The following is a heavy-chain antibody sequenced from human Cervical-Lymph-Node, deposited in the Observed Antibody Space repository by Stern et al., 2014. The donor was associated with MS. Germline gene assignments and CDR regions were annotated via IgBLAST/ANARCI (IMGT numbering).Heavy chain of an antibody. J-gene: IGHJ4*02. D-gene: IGHD5-24*01. V-gene: IGHV3-53*01. Sequence: EVQLVESGGGLIQPGGSLRLSCAASGFTISSNYMNWVRQAPGKGLEWVSVIYPGGDTYYADSVKGRFTISRDNSKNTVSLQMHSLRAEDTAVYFCAREDGYNHLLYWGQGTLVTVSS. CDR2: IYPGGDT. CDR1: GFTISSNY. CDR3: AREDGYNHLLY.